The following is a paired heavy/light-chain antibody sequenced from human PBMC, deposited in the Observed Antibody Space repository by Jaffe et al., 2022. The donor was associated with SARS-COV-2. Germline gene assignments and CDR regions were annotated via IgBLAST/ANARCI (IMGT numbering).Heavy chain of an antibody. CDR2: IFSNDEK. J-gene: IGHJ6*02. Sequence: QVTLKESGPVLVKPTETLTLTCTVSGFSLSNERMSVSWIRQPPGKALEWLAHIFSNDEKSYSTSLQSRLSISKDTSKSQVVLTMTNMNPVDTATYYCARVRIVSYAMDVWGPGTTVTVSS. D-gene: IGHD3-16*01. V-gene: IGHV2-26*01. CDR3: ARVRIVSYAMDV. CDR1: GFSLSNERMS.
Light chain of an antibody. J-gene: IGKJ4*01. V-gene: IGKV1-39*01. CDR1: QSISRY. CDR3: QRGYITPLT. CDR2: AAS. Sequence: DIQMTQSPSSLSASVGDRVTITCRASQSISRYLNWYQQKPGKAPKLLIYAASSLESGVPSRFSGSGSATDFTLTINNLQPEDVATYYCQRGYITPLTFGGGTKVEI.